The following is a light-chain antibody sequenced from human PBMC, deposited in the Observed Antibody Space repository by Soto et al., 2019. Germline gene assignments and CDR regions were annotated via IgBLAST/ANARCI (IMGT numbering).Light chain of an antibody. CDR3: QQYGSSPYT. V-gene: IGKV3-20*01. J-gene: IGKJ2*01. Sequence: EIVLTQSPGTLSLSPGERATLSCRASQSVSSSYLAWYQQKPGQAPRLLIYGASSRATGIPDRFSGSGSGTAFTVTISRLETEDFAVYYCQQYGSSPYTFGQGTKLEIK. CDR1: QSVSSSY. CDR2: GAS.